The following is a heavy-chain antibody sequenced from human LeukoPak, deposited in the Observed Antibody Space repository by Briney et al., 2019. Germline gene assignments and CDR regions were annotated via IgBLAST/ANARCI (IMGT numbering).Heavy chain of an antibody. CDR1: GGSISSYY. Sequence: SETLSLTCTVSGGSISSYYWSWIRQPPGKGLERIGYIYYSGSTNYNPSLKSRVTISVDTSKNQFSLKMTSVTAADTAVYYCARDHYYDSSMAYWGQGTLVTVSS. J-gene: IGHJ4*02. CDR3: ARDHYYDSSMAY. CDR2: IYYSGST. D-gene: IGHD3-22*01. V-gene: IGHV4-59*12.